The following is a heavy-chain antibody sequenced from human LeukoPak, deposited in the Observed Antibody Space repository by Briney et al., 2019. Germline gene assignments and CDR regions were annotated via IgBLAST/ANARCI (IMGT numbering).Heavy chain of an antibody. CDR2: INPNSGGT. V-gene: IGHV1-2*04. CDR1: GYTFTGYY. J-gene: IGHJ6*02. Sequence: ASVKVSCKASGYTFTGYYMHWVRQAPGQGLEWMGWINPNSGGTNYAQKFQGWVTMTRDTSISTAYMELSRLRSDDTAVYYCAREPYSKDYYYYGMDVWGQGTTVTVSS. D-gene: IGHD4-11*01. CDR3: AREPYSKDYYYYGMDV.